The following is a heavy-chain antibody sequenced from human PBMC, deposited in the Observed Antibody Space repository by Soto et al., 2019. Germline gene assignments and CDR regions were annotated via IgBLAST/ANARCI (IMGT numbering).Heavy chain of an antibody. CDR3: ARDDEYDDNGLDY. D-gene: IGHD1-1*01. CDR2: IVSHGEEK. Sequence: QVQLVESGGGVVQPGTSLRLSCAASGFFFSRFGMHWVRQAPGKGLEWVAVIVSHGEEKDYGDSVRGRFTISRDNSRNTLFLEMSSLRVDDTAIYYCARDDEYDDNGLDYRGQGTLVTVSS. CDR1: GFFFSRFG. V-gene: IGHV3-33*01. J-gene: IGHJ4*02.